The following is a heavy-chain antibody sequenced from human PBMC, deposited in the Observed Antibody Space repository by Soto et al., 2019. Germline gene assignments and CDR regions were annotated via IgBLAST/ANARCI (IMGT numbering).Heavy chain of an antibody. CDR1: GGSFSGYC. D-gene: IGHD6-6*01. Sequence: QGQLQQWGAGLLKPSETLSLTCAVYGGSFSGYCWSWIRQPPGKGLEWIGEINHSGSTNYNPSLKSRVTISVDTSKNQFSLKLSSVTAADTAVYYCASSIAARRRGDYWGQGTLVTVSS. CDR3: ASSIAARRRGDY. V-gene: IGHV4-34*01. J-gene: IGHJ4*02. CDR2: INHSGST.